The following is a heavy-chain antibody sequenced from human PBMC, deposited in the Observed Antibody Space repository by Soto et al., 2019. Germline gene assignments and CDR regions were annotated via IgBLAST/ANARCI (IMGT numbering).Heavy chain of an antibody. Sequence: QLQLQESGSGVVKPSQTLSLTCAVSGGSISSGGYSWSWIRQPPGKGLEWIGYFSHSGSTYYNPSIKSRVAISVGRSQNQFSLELSSVTAADTAVYYCASSRGSPLPLDYWGQGTLVTVSS. CDR3: ASSRGSPLPLDY. J-gene: IGHJ4*02. V-gene: IGHV4-30-2*01. CDR1: GGSISSGGYS. D-gene: IGHD1-26*01. CDR2: FSHSGST.